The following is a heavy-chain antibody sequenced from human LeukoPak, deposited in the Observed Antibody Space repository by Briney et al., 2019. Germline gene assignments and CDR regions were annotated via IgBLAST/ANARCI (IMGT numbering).Heavy chain of an antibody. J-gene: IGHJ4*02. CDR1: AYTLSGYY. CDR3: ARRIAVAGSPVYYFDY. D-gene: IGHD6-19*01. V-gene: IGHV1-2*02. CDR2: INPKSGVT. Sequence: ASVKVSCKASAYTLSGYYMHWVRQAPGRGLEWMGWINPKSGVTNYAQKFQGRVTMTWDTSINTTFMELSRLRSDDTAVYYCARRIAVAGSPVYYFDYWGQGTLVTVSS.